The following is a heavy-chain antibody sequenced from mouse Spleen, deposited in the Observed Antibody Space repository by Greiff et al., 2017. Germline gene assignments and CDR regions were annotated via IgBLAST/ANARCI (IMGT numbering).Heavy chain of an antibody. J-gene: IGHJ4*01. D-gene: IGHD1-1*01. Sequence: QVQLQQPGAELVMPGASVKLSCKASGYTFTSYWMHWVKQRPGQGLEWIGEIDPSDSYTNYNQKFKGKATLTVDKSSSTAYMQLSSLTSEDSAVYYCARYRPYYYGSSSYAMDYWGQGTSVTVSS. V-gene: IGHV1-69*01. CDR3: ARYRPYYYGSSSYAMDY. CDR1: GYTFTSYW. CDR2: IDPSDSYT.